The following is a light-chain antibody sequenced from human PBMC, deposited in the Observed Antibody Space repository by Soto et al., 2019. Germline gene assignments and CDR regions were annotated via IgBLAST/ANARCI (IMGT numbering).Light chain of an antibody. CDR2: DAS. Sequence: EIVMTQSPATLSVSPGERATLSCRASQSVTTNLAWYQQKPGQAPRLLIYDASTRAAAIPARFSGSGSGTDFPLTISSLQSEDFALYYCQQYNSWPPRYTFGQGTKLEIK. CDR1: QSVTTN. CDR3: QQYNSWPPRYT. J-gene: IGKJ2*01. V-gene: IGKV3-15*01.